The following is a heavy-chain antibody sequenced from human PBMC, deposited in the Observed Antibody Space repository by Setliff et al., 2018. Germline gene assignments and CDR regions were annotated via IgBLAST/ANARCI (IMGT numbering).Heavy chain of an antibody. Sequence: ASVKVSCKASGYTFNNYGVAWVRQAPGQGLDWMGWVTIYNGNTKYAQKLQGRVTMTTDTSTTTAYLELRSLTSDDTALYYCARINFYVSSGFYYASDYWGQGTLVTVS. CDR1: GYTFNNYG. CDR3: ARINFYVSSGFYYASDY. CDR2: VTIYNGNT. J-gene: IGHJ4*02. V-gene: IGHV1-18*01. D-gene: IGHD3-22*01.